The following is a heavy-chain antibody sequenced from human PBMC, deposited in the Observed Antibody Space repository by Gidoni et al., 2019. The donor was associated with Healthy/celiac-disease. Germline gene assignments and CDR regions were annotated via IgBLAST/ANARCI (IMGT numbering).Heavy chain of an antibody. V-gene: IGHV1-69-2*01. CDR2: VDPEDGET. D-gene: IGHD2-2*01. Sequence: EVQLVQSGAEVKKPGATVKISCKVSGYTFTDYYIHWVQQAPGKGLEWMGLVDPEDGETIYAEKFQGRGTITAETSTDTAYMELSSLRSEDTAVYYCATAADIVVDSGNYYYYGMDVWGQGTTVTVSS. CDR1: GYTFTDYY. J-gene: IGHJ6*02. CDR3: ATAADIVVDSGNYYYYGMDV.